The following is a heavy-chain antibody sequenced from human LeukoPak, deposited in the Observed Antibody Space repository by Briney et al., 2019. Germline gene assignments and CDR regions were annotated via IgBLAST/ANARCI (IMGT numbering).Heavy chain of an antibody. CDR3: ARHVSGWYSIGHAFDI. Sequence: PSETLSLTCTVSGGSISSYYWSWIRQPPGKGLEWIGYICYSGSTNYNPSLKSRVTISVDTSKNQFSLKLSSVTAADTAVYYCARHVSGWYSIGHAFDIWGQGTMVTVSS. CDR1: GGSISSYY. J-gene: IGHJ3*02. D-gene: IGHD6-19*01. CDR2: ICYSGST. V-gene: IGHV4-59*08.